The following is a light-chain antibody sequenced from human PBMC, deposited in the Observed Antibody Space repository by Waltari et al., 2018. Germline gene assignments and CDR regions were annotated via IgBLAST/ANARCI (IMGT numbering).Light chain of an antibody. V-gene: IGKV3-20*01. CDR2: GAS. CDR3: QQYGSSPPWT. J-gene: IGKJ1*01. Sequence: EMVLTQSTGTLSLSPGERATIACRASQSVSSRYLAWYQQKPGQAPRLLIYGASSRATGIPDRFSGSGSGTDFTLTISRLEPEDFAVYYCQQYGSSPPWTFGQGTKVEIK. CDR1: QSVSSRY.